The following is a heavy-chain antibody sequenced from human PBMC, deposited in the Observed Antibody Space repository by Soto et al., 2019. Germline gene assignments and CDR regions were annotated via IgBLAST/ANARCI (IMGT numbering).Heavy chain of an antibody. Sequence: ASVKVSCKASGYTFTSYAMHWVRQAPGQRLEWMGWINAGNGNTKYAQKFQGRVTMTKDTSTSTVYMDLSSLRSEDTAVYFCARINLSYDSSGYVDLWGQGTLVTVSS. V-gene: IGHV1-3*01. CDR3: ARINLSYDSSGYVDL. D-gene: IGHD3-22*01. J-gene: IGHJ5*02. CDR2: INAGNGNT. CDR1: GYTFTSYA.